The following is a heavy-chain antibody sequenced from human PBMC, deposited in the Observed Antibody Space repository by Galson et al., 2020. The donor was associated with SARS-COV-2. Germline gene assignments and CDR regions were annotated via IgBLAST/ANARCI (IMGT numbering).Heavy chain of an antibody. D-gene: IGHD3-9*01. CDR3: ATARGYDILTGFAY. CDR1: GGSISSYY. CDR2: IYYSGST. Sequence: ASETLSLTCTVSGGSISSYYWSWIRQPPGKGLEWIGYIYYSGSTNYNPSLKSRVTISVDTSKNQFSLKLSSVTAADTAVYYCATARGYDILTGFAYWGQGTLVTVSS. J-gene: IGHJ4*02. V-gene: IGHV4-59*01.